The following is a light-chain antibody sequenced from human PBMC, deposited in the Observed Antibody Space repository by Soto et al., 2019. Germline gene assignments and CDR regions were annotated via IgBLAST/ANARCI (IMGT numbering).Light chain of an antibody. CDR3: QQYRT. Sequence: DIQMTQSPSSLSASVGDRVTISGRGSQGISSWLAWYQQKPGKAPRLLIYKASSLASGVPSRFSGSGSGTEFTLTISSLQPDDFATYYCQQYRTFGQGTKVDIK. V-gene: IGKV1-5*03. CDR2: KAS. J-gene: IGKJ1*01. CDR1: QGISSW.